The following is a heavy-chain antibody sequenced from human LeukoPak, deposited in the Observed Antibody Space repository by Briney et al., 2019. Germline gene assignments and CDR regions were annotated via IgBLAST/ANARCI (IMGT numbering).Heavy chain of an antibody. D-gene: IGHD1-26*01. Sequence: GGSLRLSCAASGFTFSRSCMHWVRQSPGKGLVWVSRLNDDVSTTTYADSVKGRFTISRDNAKNTLYLQMNSLRDEDTAVYYCARALGSPLDFWGQGTLVTVSS. CDR1: GFTFSRSC. V-gene: IGHV3-74*01. J-gene: IGHJ4*02. CDR3: ARALGSPLDF. CDR2: LNDDVSTT.